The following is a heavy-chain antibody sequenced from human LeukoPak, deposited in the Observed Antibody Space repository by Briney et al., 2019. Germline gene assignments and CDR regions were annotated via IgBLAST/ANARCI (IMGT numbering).Heavy chain of an antibody. CDR2: IHYSGTT. CDR1: GGSISGYY. Sequence: PSETLSLTCTVSGGSISGYYWSWIRLTPGKGLEWIAYIHYSGTTNYNPSLRSRVTISVDTSKNQFSLKVNSVTATDTAVYFCARHDSYALGSHPLDVWGQGTTVIVSS. D-gene: IGHD3-10*01. CDR3: ARHDSYALGSHPLDV. J-gene: IGHJ6*02. V-gene: IGHV4-59*08.